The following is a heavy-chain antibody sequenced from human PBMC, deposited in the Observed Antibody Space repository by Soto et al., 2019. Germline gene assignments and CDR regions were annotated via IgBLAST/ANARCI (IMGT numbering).Heavy chain of an antibody. CDR2: MNPNSGNT. CDR1: GYTFTSYD. CDR3: ARDGVPIVSTRTLED. V-gene: IGHV1-8*01. Sequence: QVQLVQSGAEVKKPGASVKVSCTASGYTFTSYDINWVRQATGQGLEWMGWMNPNSGNTGYAQKFQGRVTMNRNSSIITAYMELSSLRSEDTCVYYCARDGVPIVSTRTLEDWGQGTLVTVSS. D-gene: IGHD5-12*01. J-gene: IGHJ4*02.